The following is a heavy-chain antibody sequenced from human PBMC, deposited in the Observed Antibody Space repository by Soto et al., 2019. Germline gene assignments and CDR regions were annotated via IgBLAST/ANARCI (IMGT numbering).Heavy chain of an antibody. CDR3: ASHDPGARFDP. V-gene: IGHV1-2*02. CDR1: RSTFTASF. Sequence: QVQLVQSGAKVKKPGASVKVSCKAPRSTFTASFMNWGRQAPGQGLEWMGWIKPNNGATHYGLSFQGRVTMTRDTSISTASLELSRLRSDDTAVYYCASHDPGARFDPWGQGTLVIVSS. D-gene: IGHD1-1*01. CDR2: IKPNNGAT. J-gene: IGHJ5*02.